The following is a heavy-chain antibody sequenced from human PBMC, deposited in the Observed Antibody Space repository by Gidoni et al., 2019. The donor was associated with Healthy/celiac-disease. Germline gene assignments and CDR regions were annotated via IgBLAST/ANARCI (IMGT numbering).Heavy chain of an antibody. CDR1: GGSISSSSYY. Sequence: QLQLQESGPGLVKPSETLSLTCTVSGGSISSSSYYWGWIRRPPGKGLEWIGSIYYSGSTYYNPSLKSRVTISVDTSKNQFSLKLSSVTAADTAVYYCARGGREKFSAFDIWGQGTMVTVSS. CDR2: IYYSGST. CDR3: ARGGREKFSAFDI. J-gene: IGHJ3*02. D-gene: IGHD2-15*01. V-gene: IGHV4-39*01.